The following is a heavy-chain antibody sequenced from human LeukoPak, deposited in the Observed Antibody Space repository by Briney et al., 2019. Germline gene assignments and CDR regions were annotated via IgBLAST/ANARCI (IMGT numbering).Heavy chain of an antibody. CDR2: LYPDTTT. D-gene: IGHD2-15*01. V-gene: IGHV3-66*02. CDR3: VGVVVVPI. CDR1: GFTVSSNY. J-gene: IGHJ3*02. Sequence: GGSLRLSCAASGFTVSSNYMSWVRQAPGKGLEWVSFLYPDTTTYYADSVKGRFTNSRDNSKNTLYLQMNSLRAEDTAVYYCVGVVVVPIWGQGTMVTVSS.